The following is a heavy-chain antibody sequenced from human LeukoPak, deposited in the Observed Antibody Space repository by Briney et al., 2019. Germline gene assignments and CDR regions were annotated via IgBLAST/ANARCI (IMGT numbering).Heavy chain of an antibody. V-gene: IGHV4-59*01. Sequence: SETLSLTCTVSGGSISNYYWSWIRQPPGKGLEWIGYIYYSGSTNYNPSLKSRVTISVDTSKNQFSLKLTSVTAADTAVYYCAREAAYSSGWYNGMDVWGQGTTVTVSS. CDR3: AREAAYSSGWYNGMDV. D-gene: IGHD6-19*01. J-gene: IGHJ6*02. CDR2: IYYSGST. CDR1: GGSISNYY.